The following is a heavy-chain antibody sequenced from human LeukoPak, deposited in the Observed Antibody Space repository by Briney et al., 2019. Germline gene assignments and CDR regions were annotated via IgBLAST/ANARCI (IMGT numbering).Heavy chain of an antibody. CDR1: GFTFSSYA. CDR3: ARYSPPAYYDILTAYSTGFDY. V-gene: IGHV3-30*04. CDR2: IAYEGSDK. Sequence: GGSLRLSCAASGFTFSSYAMHWVGQAPGKGLEWVALIAYEGSDKYYTGSVKGRFTISRDNSKNTVYLQMNSLKPEDTAVYNCARYSPPAYYDILTAYSTGFDYWGQGTLVTVST. J-gene: IGHJ4*02. D-gene: IGHD3-9*01.